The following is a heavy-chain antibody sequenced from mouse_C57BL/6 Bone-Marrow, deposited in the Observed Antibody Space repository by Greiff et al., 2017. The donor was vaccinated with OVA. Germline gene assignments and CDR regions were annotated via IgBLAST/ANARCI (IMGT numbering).Heavy chain of an antibody. V-gene: IGHV2-9-1*01. Sequence: QVQLKESGPGLVAPSQSLSITCTVSGFSLTSYAISWVRQPPGKGLEWLGVIWTGGGTNYNSALNSRLSISKDNSKVHVFLKMNCLQTDDTASYYCARNSHLGYFDYWGQGTTLTVSS. CDR2: IWTGGGT. J-gene: IGHJ2*01. CDR1: GFSLTSYA. CDR3: ARNSHLGYFDY. D-gene: IGHD3-1*01.